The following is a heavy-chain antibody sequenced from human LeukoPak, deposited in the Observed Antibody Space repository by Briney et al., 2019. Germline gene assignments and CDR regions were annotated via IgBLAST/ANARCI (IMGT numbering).Heavy chain of an antibody. CDR1: GVSISSSSYY. V-gene: IGHV4-39*01. Sequence: SETLSLTCTVSGVSISSSSYYWGWLRPPPGKGLVGSGGIYYSGSTYYNPSLKSRVTITVDTSKIEFSLRLTSVTAADTAVYYCARAAIASSAYSAFDIWGQGTMVTVSS. CDR2: IYYSGST. CDR3: ARAAIASSAYSAFDI. J-gene: IGHJ3*02. D-gene: IGHD3-22*01.